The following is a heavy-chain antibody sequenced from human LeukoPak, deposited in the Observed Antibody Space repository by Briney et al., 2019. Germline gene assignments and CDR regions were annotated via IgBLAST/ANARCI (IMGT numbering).Heavy chain of an antibody. V-gene: IGHV3-7*04. J-gene: IGHJ4*02. Sequence: GGSLRLSCAASGFTFSSCWMSWVRQAPGKGLEWVANIKQDGSEKYYVDSVKGRFTISRDNAKNSLYLQMNSLRAEDTAVYYCARDFTMTSPDWGQGTLVTVSS. CDR1: GFTFSSCW. D-gene: IGHD3-22*01. CDR3: ARDFTMTSPD. CDR2: IKQDGSEK.